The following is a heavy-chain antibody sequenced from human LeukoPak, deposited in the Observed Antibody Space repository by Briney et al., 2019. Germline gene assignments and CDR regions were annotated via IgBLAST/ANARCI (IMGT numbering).Heavy chain of an antibody. J-gene: IGHJ6*03. CDR1: GFTFSSYS. V-gene: IGHV3-48*04. Sequence: GGSLRLSCAASGFTFSSYSMNWVRQAPGKGLEWVSSISSSGSTIYYADSVKSRFTISRDNAKNSLYLQMNSLRAEDTAVYYCAGNADYYYYYYMDVWGKGTTVTISS. CDR2: ISSSGSTI. CDR3: AGNADYYYYYYMDV. D-gene: IGHD1-1*01.